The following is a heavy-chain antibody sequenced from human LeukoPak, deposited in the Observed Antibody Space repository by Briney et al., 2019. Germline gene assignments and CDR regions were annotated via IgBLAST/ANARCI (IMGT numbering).Heavy chain of an antibody. Sequence: SETLSLTCAVSGDSISSNHWWSWVRQPPGKGLEWIGEIHHSGSTNYNPSLKSRVTISVDKSKNQFSLKLSSVTAADTAVYYCARGAVVVPAAYVGYYFDYWGQGTLVTVSS. CDR1: GDSISSNHW. J-gene: IGHJ4*02. CDR2: IHHSGST. V-gene: IGHV4-4*02. D-gene: IGHD2-2*01. CDR3: ARGAVVVPAAYVGYYFDY.